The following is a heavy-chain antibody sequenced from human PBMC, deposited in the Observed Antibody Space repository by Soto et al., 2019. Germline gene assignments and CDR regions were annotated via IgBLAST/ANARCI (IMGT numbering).Heavy chain of an antibody. CDR2: IYHSGTF. CDR3: VRSVPAATWQYSGMDV. Sequence: QVRLQESGPGLVEPSGTLSLTCAVSGDSVSSSSCWSWVRQAPGKGLEWIGEIYHSGTFNYNPSLASRVSVSVDKSRNQVALNLKSVTAADTAVYYCVRSVPAATWQYSGMDVWGQGTTVTVSS. V-gene: IGHV4-4*02. D-gene: IGHD2-2*01. J-gene: IGHJ6*02. CDR1: GDSVSSSSC.